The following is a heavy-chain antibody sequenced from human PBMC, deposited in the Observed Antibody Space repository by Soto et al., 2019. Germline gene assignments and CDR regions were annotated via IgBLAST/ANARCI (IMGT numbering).Heavy chain of an antibody. CDR1: GGSISSYY. CDR2: IYYSGST. Sequence: PSETLSLTCTVSGGSISSYYWSWIRQPPGKGLEWIGYIYYSGSTNYNPSLKSRVTISVDTSKNQFSLKLSSVTAADTAVYYCAREKGPPRYCSGGSCYSGNWFDPWGQGTLVTVSS. J-gene: IGHJ5*02. V-gene: IGHV4-59*01. CDR3: AREKGPPRYCSGGSCYSGNWFDP. D-gene: IGHD2-15*01.